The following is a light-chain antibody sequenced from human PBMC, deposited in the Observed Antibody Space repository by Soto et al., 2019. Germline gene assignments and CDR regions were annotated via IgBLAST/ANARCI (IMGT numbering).Light chain of an antibody. Sequence: DIQMTQSPSALSASEGGIVTITCRASQSISSWLAWYQQKPGKAPKLLIYKASSLESGVPSRFSGSGSGTEFSLTISSLQPEDFATYYCQQYTSYPLTFGQGTRLEI. CDR2: KAS. CDR1: QSISSW. CDR3: QQYTSYPLT. J-gene: IGKJ5*01. V-gene: IGKV1-5*03.